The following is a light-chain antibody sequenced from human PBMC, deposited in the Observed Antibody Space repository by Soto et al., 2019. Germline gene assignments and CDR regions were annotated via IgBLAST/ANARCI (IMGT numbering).Light chain of an antibody. CDR2: YVS. J-gene: IGLJ1*01. CDR1: SSDVGGYDY. Sequence: LTQPASVSGSPGQSITISCTGTSSDVGGYDYVSWYQQYPGKAPKLMIYYVSDRPSGVSDRFSGSKSGNTASLTISGLQAEDEADYYCSSYASSNTLVFGTGTKVTVL. V-gene: IGLV2-14*01. CDR3: SSYASSNTLV.